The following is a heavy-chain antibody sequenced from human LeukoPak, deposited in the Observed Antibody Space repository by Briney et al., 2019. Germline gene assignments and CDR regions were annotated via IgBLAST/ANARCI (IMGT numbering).Heavy chain of an antibody. D-gene: IGHD2-8*02. Sequence: QSGGSLRLSCAASGFTFSGYWMSWVRQAPGKGLEWVANINQDGSEKYYVDSVKGRFTISRDNAKNSLYLQMSSLRAEDTAVYYCARSRWCHYWGQGTLVTVSS. J-gene: IGHJ4*02. CDR2: INQDGSEK. CDR1: GFTFSGYW. CDR3: ARSRWCHY. V-gene: IGHV3-7*04.